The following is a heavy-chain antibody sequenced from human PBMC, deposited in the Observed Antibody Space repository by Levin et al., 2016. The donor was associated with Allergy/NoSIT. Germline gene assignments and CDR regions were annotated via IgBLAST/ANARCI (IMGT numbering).Heavy chain of an antibody. D-gene: IGHD2-15*01. CDR3: ARRGGCSGGSCLGGSYNWFDP. CDR1: GYSFTSSW. V-gene: IGHV5-51*01. CDR2: IRPGNSDT. Sequence: GGSLRLSCKGSGYSFTSSWIGWVRQMPGKGLEWMGIIRPGNSDTRYSPSFRGQVTMSVDESISTAYLQWSSLKASDTAMYYCARRGGCSGGSCLGGSYNWFDPWGQGTLVTVSS. J-gene: IGHJ5*02.